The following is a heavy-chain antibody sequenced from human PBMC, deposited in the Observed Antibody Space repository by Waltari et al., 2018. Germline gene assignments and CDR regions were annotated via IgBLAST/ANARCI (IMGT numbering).Heavy chain of an antibody. CDR2: RIPIFGTA. D-gene: IGHD2-8*01. J-gene: IGHJ4*02. CDR1: GGTFSSYA. Sequence: QVQLVQSGAEVKKPGSSVKVSCKASGGTFSSYAISWVRQAPGQGLEWMGGRIPIFGTANYAQKFQGRGTMTTDESTSTAYMELSSLRSEDTAVYYCARESGYCTNGVCYKGHFDYWGQGTLVTVSS. V-gene: IGHV1-69*05. CDR3: ARESGYCTNGVCYKGHFDY.